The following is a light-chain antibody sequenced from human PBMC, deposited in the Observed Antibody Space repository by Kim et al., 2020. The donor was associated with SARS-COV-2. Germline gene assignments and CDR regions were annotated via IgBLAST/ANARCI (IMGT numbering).Light chain of an antibody. Sequence: SCAGHRTHIRSNTLTGYQQRPETAPIPLIYSNNQRPSGVPDRFSGSKSGTSASLAISGLQSEDEADYYCAAWDDSLNGYVFGTGTKVTVL. J-gene: IGLJ1*01. V-gene: IGLV1-44*01. CDR1: RTHIRSNT. CDR3: AAWDDSLNGYV. CDR2: SNN.